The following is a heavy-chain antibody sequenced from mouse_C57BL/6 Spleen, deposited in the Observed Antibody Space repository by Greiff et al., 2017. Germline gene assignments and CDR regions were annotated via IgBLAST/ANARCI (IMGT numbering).Heavy chain of an antibody. Sequence: VQLQQSGAELVRPGASVKLSCKASGSTFTDYYLNWVKQRPGQGLEWIARIYPGSGNTYYNEKFKGKATLTAEKSSSTAYMQLSSLTSEDSAVYVCARSRDYDYFDYWGQGTTLTVSS. CDR2: IYPGSGNT. D-gene: IGHD2-4*01. V-gene: IGHV1-76*01. CDR3: ARSRDYDYFDY. CDR1: GSTFTDYY. J-gene: IGHJ2*01.